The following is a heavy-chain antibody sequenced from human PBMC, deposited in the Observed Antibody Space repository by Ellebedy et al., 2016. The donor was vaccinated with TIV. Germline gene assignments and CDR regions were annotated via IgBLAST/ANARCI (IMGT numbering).Heavy chain of an antibody. CDR1: GFTVRSNY. J-gene: IGHJ4*02. Sequence: GESLKIPCAASGFTVRSNYMRLVRQAPGQGLEWVSFIYSGGSTYYADSVKCRFTISRDNSKNTLYLQMNRLRAEDTAVYYCARDMSYGDYDYWGQGTLVTVSS. V-gene: IGHV3-53*01. CDR3: ARDMSYGDYDY. CDR2: IYSGGST. D-gene: IGHD4-17*01.